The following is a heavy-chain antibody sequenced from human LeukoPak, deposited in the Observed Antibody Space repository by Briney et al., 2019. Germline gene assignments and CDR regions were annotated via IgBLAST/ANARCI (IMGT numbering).Heavy chain of an antibody. CDR2: ISSSSSYI. CDR1: GFTFSSYS. Sequence: GGSLRLSCAASGFTFSSYSMNWVRQAPGKGLEWVSSISSSSSYIYYADSVKGRFTISRDNAKNSLYLQMNSLRAEDTAVYYCARDNEAGRDGYNFLDYWGQGTLVTVSS. J-gene: IGHJ4*02. D-gene: IGHD5-24*01. CDR3: ARDNEAGRDGYNFLDY. V-gene: IGHV3-21*01.